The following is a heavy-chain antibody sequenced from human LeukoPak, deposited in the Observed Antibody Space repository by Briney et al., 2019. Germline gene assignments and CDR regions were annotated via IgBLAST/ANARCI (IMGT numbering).Heavy chain of an antibody. D-gene: IGHD6-19*01. Sequence: SETLSLTCTVSGGSISSGSYYWSWIRQPAGKGLEWIGRIYTSGSTNYNPSLKSRVTISVDTSKNQFSLKLSSVTAADTAVYYCAKVGSSGWLRDFQHWGQGTLVTVSS. J-gene: IGHJ1*01. CDR1: GGSISSGSYY. CDR2: IYTSGST. CDR3: AKVGSSGWLRDFQH. V-gene: IGHV4-61*02.